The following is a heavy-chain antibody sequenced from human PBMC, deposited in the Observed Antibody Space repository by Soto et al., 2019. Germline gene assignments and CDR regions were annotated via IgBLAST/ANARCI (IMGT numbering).Heavy chain of an antibody. CDR1: FGAISSGGYY. J-gene: IGHJ5*02. Sequence: TLSLTCTVSFGAISSGGYYWSWIRQHPGKGLEWIGYIYYSGSTYYNPSLKSRVTISVDTSKNQFSLKLSSVTAADTAVYYCARAVVVVAATHWFDPWGQGTLVT. CDR2: IYYSGST. V-gene: IGHV4-31*03. CDR3: ARAVVVVAATHWFDP. D-gene: IGHD2-15*01.